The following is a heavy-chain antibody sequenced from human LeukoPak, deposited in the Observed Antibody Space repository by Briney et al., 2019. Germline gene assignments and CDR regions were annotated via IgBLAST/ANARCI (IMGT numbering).Heavy chain of an antibody. V-gene: IGHV1-24*01. CDR1: GYTLTELS. J-gene: IGHJ5*02. CDR2: FDPEDGET. Sequence: GASVKVSCKVSGYTLTELSMHWVRQAPGKGLEWMGGFDPEDGETIYAQKFQGRVTMTEDTSTDTAYMEPSSLRSEDTAVYYCATGRITMVRGVRNWFDPWGQGTLVTVSS. CDR3: ATGRITMVRGVRNWFDP. D-gene: IGHD3-10*01.